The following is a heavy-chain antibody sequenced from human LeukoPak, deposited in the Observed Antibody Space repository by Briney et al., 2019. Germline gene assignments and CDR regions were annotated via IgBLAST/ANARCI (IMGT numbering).Heavy chain of an antibody. Sequence: GASVKVSCKASGYTFTRYYLHWARQAPGQGLEWMGIINPSGGRTNNAQQFQGRVTMTRDTSTSTVYMQLSSLRSEDTAVYYCARDLAIAAAPYGMDVWGQGTTVTVSS. V-gene: IGHV1-46*01. CDR2: INPSGGRT. D-gene: IGHD6-13*01. CDR3: ARDLAIAAAPYGMDV. CDR1: GYTFTRYY. J-gene: IGHJ6*02.